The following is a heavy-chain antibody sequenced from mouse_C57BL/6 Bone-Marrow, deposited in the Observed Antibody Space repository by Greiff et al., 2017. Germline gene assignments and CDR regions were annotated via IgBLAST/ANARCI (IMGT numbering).Heavy chain of an antibody. V-gene: IGHV1-82*01. CDR2: IYPGDGDT. CDR1: GYAFSSSW. D-gene: IGHD2-3*01. CDR3: AFGYYEDY. Sequence: QVQLKESGPELVKPGASVKISCKASGYAFSSSWMNWVKQRPGKGLEWIGRIYPGDGDTNYNGKFKGKATLTADKSSSTAYLQLSSLTSEDTAIYYCAFGYYEDYWGQGTTLTVSS. J-gene: IGHJ2*01.